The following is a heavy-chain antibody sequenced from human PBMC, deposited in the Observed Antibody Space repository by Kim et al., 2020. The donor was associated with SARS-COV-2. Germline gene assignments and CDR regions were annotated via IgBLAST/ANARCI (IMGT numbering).Heavy chain of an antibody. CDR1: GFTFSTSG. D-gene: IGHD3-22*01. CDR3: AREVRGMDV. J-gene: IGHJ6*02. V-gene: IGHV3-30*03. Sequence: GGSLRLSCAASGFTFSTSGIHWVRQAPGQGLEWVAVISYDGGDKKYADSVRGRFSISRDNSKNTVDVEMNSLRVKDTGVYYCAREVRGMDVWGQGTMVTVSS. CDR2: ISYDGGDK.